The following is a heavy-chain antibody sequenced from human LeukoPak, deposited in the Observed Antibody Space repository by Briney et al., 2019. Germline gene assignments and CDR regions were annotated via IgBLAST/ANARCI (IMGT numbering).Heavy chain of an antibody. D-gene: IGHD2-2*01. CDR3: ARGQLLYYYYGMDV. CDR1: GGTFSSYA. J-gene: IGHJ6*02. V-gene: IGHV1-69*13. Sequence: SVKVSCKASGGTFSSYAISWVRQAPGQGLEWMGGIIPIFGTANYAQKFQGRVAITADESTSTAHMELSSLRSEDTAVYYCARGQLLYYYYGMDVWGQGTTVTVSS. CDR2: IIPIFGTA.